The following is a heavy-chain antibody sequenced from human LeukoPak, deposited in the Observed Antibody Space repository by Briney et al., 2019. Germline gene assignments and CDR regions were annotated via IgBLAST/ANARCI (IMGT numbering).Heavy chain of an antibody. V-gene: IGHV3-48*03. CDR2: ISSSGSTI. J-gene: IGHJ4*02. CDR3: ASDGMATIRSFDY. D-gene: IGHD5-24*01. CDR1: GLTSRILK. Sequence: GGSRRPSCAAPGLTSRILKINGARRAPGKGRGGVSYISSSGSTIYYADSVKGRFTISRDNAKNSLYLQMNSLRAEDTAVYYCASDGMATIRSFDYWGQGTLVTVSS.